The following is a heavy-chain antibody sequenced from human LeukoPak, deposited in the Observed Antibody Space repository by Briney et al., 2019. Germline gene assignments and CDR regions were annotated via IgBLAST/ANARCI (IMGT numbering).Heavy chain of an antibody. J-gene: IGHJ6*03. CDR1: GFTLSSYA. CDR2: ISVSGNT. D-gene: IGHD2-15*01. Sequence: PGGSLRLSCAASGFTLSSYAMSWVRQGPGKGLEWVSAISVSGNTYHADSVKGRFTISRDNSKNTLYLQMNSLRAEDTAVYYCASRYCSGGSCPYYYYYYMDVWGKGTTVTVSS. V-gene: IGHV3-23*01. CDR3: ASRYCSGGSCPYYYYYYMDV.